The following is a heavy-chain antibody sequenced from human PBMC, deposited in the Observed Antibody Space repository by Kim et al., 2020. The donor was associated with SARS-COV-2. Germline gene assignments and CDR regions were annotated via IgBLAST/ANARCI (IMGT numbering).Heavy chain of an antibody. V-gene: IGHV4-31*03. D-gene: IGHD3-22*01. CDR3: ARTYYYDSSGFPFFDP. J-gene: IGHJ5*02. Sequence: SETLSLTCTVSGGSISSGGYYWSWIRQHPGKGLEWIGYIYYSGSTYYNPSLKSRVTISVDTSKNQFSLKLSSVTAADTAVYYCARTYYYDSSGFPFFDPWGQGTLVTVSS. CDR2: IYYSGST. CDR1: GGSISSGGYY.